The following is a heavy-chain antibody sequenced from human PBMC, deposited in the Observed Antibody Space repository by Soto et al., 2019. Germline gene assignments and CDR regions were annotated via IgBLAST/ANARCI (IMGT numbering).Heavy chain of an antibody. V-gene: IGHV1-18*01. CDR1: GYIFVNYG. CDR2: ISPYSGNT. J-gene: IGHJ6*02. Sequence: QVQLVQSGDEVRKPGSSVKVSCKASGYIFVNYGIAWVRQAPGQGLEWMGWISPYSGNTHYASKVQGRLTMTTDTSTSTAYMDLGXXTXXXTAVYXCAXXXXXXTPTPQDVWGQGTTVTVSS. CDR3: AXXXXXXTPTPQDV.